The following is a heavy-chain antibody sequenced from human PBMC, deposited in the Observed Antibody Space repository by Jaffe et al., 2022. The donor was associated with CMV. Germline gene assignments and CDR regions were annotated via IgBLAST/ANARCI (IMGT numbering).Heavy chain of an antibody. D-gene: IGHD5-12*01. CDR2: IKQDGSEK. CDR3: ARVRKSPRDGYGLAL. V-gene: IGHV3-7*01. J-gene: IGHJ4*02. Sequence: EVQLVESGGGLVQPGGSLRLSCAASGFTFSSYWMSWVRQAPGKGLEWVANIKQDGSEKYYVDSVKGRFTISRDNAKNSLYLQMNSLRAEDTAVYYCARVRKSPRDGYGLALWGQGTLVTVSS. CDR1: GFTFSSYW.